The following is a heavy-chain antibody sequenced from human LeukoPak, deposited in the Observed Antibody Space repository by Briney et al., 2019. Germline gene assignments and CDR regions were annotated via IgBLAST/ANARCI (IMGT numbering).Heavy chain of an antibody. D-gene: IGHD3-22*01. Sequence: SETLSLTCAVSGGSISSGGYSWSWIRQPPGKGLEWIGYIYHSGSTYYNPSLKSRVTISVDRSKNQFSLKLSSVTAADTAVYCCARTGYYYDSSGYHDAFDIWGQGTMVTVSS. V-gene: IGHV4-30-2*01. CDR1: GGSISSGGYS. CDR3: ARTGYYYDSSGYHDAFDI. CDR2: IYHSGST. J-gene: IGHJ3*02.